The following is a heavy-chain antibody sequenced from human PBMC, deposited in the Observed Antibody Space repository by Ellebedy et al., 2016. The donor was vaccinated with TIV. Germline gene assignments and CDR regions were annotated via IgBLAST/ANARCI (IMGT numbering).Heavy chain of an antibody. D-gene: IGHD3-9*01. CDR2: IKSKTDGGTT. CDR1: GFTFSNAW. V-gene: IGHV3-15*01. Sequence: GGSLRLXXAASGFTFSNAWMSWVRQAPGKGLEWVGRIKSKTDGGTTDYAAPVKGRFTISRDDSKNTLYLQMNSLKTEDTAVYYCTTAPIRQPDYYYYGMDVWGQGTTVTVSS. CDR3: TTAPIRQPDYYYYGMDV. J-gene: IGHJ6*02.